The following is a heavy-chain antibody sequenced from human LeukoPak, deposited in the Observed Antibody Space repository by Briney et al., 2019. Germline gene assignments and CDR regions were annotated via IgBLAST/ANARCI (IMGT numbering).Heavy chain of an antibody. Sequence: ASVKVSCKASGYTFTSYGISWVRQAPGQGLEWMGWISAYNGNTNYAQKLQGRVTMTTDTSTSTAYMELRSLRSDDTAVYYCARGVKRSSWYPDWYSDLWGRGTLVTVSS. D-gene: IGHD6-13*01. CDR2: ISAYNGNT. CDR3: ARGVKRSSWYPDWYSDL. V-gene: IGHV1-18*01. CDR1: GYTFTSYG. J-gene: IGHJ2*01.